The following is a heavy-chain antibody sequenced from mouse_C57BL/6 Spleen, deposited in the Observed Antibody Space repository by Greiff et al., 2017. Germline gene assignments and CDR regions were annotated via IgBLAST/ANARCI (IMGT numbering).Heavy chain of an antibody. V-gene: IGHV1-59*01. CDR2: IDPSASYT. CDR1: GYTFTSYW. Sequence: VQLQQPGAELVRPGTSVKLSCKASGYTFTSYWMHWVKQRPGQGLEWIGVIDPSASYTNYNQKFKGKATLTVDTSSSTAYMQLSSLTSEDSAVYYCARAYYSNSNYFDYWGQGTTLTVSS. D-gene: IGHD2-5*01. J-gene: IGHJ2*01. CDR3: ARAYYSNSNYFDY.